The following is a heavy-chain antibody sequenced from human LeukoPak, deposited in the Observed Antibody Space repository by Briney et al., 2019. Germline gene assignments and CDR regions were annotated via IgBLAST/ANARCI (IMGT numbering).Heavy chain of an antibody. J-gene: IGHJ4*02. V-gene: IGHV5-51*01. D-gene: IGHD6-19*01. CDR3: ARRHNSGWYSDY. Sequence: GESLQISCQGSGYSFSSSWIAWGRPRPGKGVEWMGIIYPGDSDTRYSPSLQGQVTISADKSISTAYLQWSSLQASDSAMYYCARRHNSGWYSDYWGQGTLVTVSS. CDR2: IYPGDSDT. CDR1: GYSFSSSW.